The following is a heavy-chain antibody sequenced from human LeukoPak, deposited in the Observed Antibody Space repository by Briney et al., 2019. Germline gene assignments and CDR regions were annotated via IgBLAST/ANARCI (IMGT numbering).Heavy chain of an antibody. CDR1: GGTFSSYA. V-gene: IGHV1-69*04. D-gene: IGHD5-24*01. Sequence: SVKVSCKASGGTFSSYAISWVRQAPGQGLEWMGRIIPILGIANYAQKFQGRVTITADKSTSTAYMELSSLRSEDTAVYYCARDLEATPFDYWGQGTLVTVSS. CDR3: ARDLEATPFDY. J-gene: IGHJ4*02. CDR2: IIPILGIA.